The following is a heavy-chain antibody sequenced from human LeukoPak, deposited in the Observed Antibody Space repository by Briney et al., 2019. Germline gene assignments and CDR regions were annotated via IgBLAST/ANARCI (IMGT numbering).Heavy chain of an antibody. Sequence: RSSEPLSLTCTVSGGSITSGDYYWTWIRQHPGKGLEWIGYIHYSGSTYYNPSLKSRLTISVDTSKNQFSLKVSAVTAADTAVYYCARAKYNSGWYLDYWGQGTLVTVSS. J-gene: IGHJ4*02. V-gene: IGHV4-31*03. CDR3: ARAKYNSGWYLDY. D-gene: IGHD6-19*01. CDR1: GGSITSGDYY. CDR2: IHYSGST.